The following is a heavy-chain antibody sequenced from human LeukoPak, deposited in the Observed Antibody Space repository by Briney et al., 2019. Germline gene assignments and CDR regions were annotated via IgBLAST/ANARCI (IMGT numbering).Heavy chain of an antibody. CDR3: AKDREGSVAENPDY. CDR1: GFTFSSYA. CDR2: LSGSGGST. Sequence: GGSLRLSCAASGFTFSSYAMSWVRQAPGKGLEWVSALSGSGGSTYYADSVKGRFTISRDNSKNTLYLQMNSLRAEDTAVYYCAKDREGSVAENPDYWGQGTLVTVSS. J-gene: IGHJ4*02. V-gene: IGHV3-23*01. D-gene: IGHD6-19*01.